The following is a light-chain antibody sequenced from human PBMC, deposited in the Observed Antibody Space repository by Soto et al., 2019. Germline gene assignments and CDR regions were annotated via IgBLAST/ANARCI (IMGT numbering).Light chain of an antibody. CDR1: QSVSRK. J-gene: IGKJ1*01. V-gene: IGKV3-15*01. CDR2: GAT. CDR3: QQSDSWPRT. Sequence: EIVMTQSPATLSVSPGERATLSCRASQSVSRKLAWYQQARGQAPRLLIYGATTRATGIPARFSGSGSGTEFTLTINSLQSEDFAVYYCQQSDSWPRTFGQGTKVDIK.